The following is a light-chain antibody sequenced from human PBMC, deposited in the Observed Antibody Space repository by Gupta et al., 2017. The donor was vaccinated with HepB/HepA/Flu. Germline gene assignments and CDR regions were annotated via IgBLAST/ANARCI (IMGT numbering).Light chain of an antibody. V-gene: IGKV1-39*01. J-gene: IGKJ2*01. CDR1: QSISSY. Sequence: DIQMTQSPSSLPASVGDRVTITCRASQSISSYLNWYQQKPGKAPKLLIYAASSLQSGVPSRFSGSGSGTDFTLTISRLQPEDFATYYCQQSDSPPYTFGQGTKMEIK. CDR3: QQSDSPPYT. CDR2: AAS.